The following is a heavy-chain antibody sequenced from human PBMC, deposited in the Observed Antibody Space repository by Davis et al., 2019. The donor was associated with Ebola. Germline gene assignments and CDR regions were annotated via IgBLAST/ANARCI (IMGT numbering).Heavy chain of an antibody. CDR2: INPNSGGT. Sequence: AASVKVSCKASGYTFTNYYMHWVRQAPGQGLEWMGRINPNSGGTNYAQKFQGRVTMTRDTSISTAYMELSRLRSDDTAVYYCARGDKVELVWYYYYGMDVWGKGTTVTVSS. CDR1: GYTFTNYY. V-gene: IGHV1-2*06. CDR3: ARGDKVELVWYYYYGMDV. D-gene: IGHD6-6*01. J-gene: IGHJ6*04.